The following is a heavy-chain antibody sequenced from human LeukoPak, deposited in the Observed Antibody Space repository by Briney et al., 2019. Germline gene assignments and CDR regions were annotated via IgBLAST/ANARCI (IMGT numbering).Heavy chain of an antibody. V-gene: IGHV3-23*01. CDR1: GFTFSSYA. J-gene: IGHJ2*01. CDR2: ISGSGVST. CDR3: ARDLGRSGIGVVIYWYFDL. Sequence: GGSLRLSCAASGFTFSSYAMSWVRQAPGKGLEWVSGISGSGVSTYCADSVRGRFTISRDNSKNTLLLQLNSLKAEDTAVYYCARDLGRSGIGVVIYWYFDLWGRGTLVTVSS. D-gene: IGHD3-22*01.